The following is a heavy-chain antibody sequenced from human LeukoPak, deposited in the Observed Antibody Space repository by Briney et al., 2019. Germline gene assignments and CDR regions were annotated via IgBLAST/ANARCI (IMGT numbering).Heavy chain of an antibody. CDR3: ARGKYDLDY. Sequence: PGGSLRLSCAASGFTFSSYAISWVRQAPGQGLEWMGRIIPILGIANYAQKFQGRVTITTDKSTSTAYMELSSLRSEDTAVYYCARGKYDLDYWGQGTLVTVSS. CDR2: IIPILGIA. D-gene: IGHD3-3*01. J-gene: IGHJ4*02. CDR1: GFTFSSYA. V-gene: IGHV1-69*04.